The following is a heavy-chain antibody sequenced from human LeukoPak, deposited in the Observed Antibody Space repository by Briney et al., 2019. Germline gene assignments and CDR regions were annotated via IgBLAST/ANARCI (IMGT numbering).Heavy chain of an antibody. CDR3: ARDGYYYDSSGYHTTY. CDR2: INPNSGGT. J-gene: IGHJ4*02. D-gene: IGHD3-22*01. CDR1: GYTFTGYY. V-gene: IGHV1-2*02. Sequence: ASVKVSCKASGYTFTGYYMHWVRQAPGQGLEWMGWINPNSGGTNYAQKFQGRVTMTRDTSTSTAYMELSRLRSDDTAVYYCARDGYYYDSSGYHTTYWGQGTLVTVSS.